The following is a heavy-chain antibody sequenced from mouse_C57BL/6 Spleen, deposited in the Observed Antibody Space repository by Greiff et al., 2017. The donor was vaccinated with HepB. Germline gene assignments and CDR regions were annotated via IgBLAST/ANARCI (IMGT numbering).Heavy chain of an antibody. J-gene: IGHJ2*01. CDR2: IRNKAKGYTT. CDR1: GFTFTDYY. Sequence: EVNLVESGGGLVQPGGSLSLSCAASGFTFTDYYISWVRQPTGKALEWLGFIRNKAKGYTTEYSASVKGRFTISRDNSQSILYLQMNALRAEDSPIYYCARGAYGSCAFDNWGQGTTLTVSS. D-gene: IGHD1-1*01. V-gene: IGHV7-3*01. CDR3: ARGAYGSCAFDN.